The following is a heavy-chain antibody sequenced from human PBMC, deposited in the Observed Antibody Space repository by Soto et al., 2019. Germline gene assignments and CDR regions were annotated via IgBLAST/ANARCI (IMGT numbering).Heavy chain of an antibody. CDR2: IYYSGST. Sequence: SETLSLTCTVSGGSISSYYWSWIRQPPGKGQEWTGSIYYSGSTYYNPSLKSRVTVSVDTSKNQFSLKLSPVTAADTAVYYCARHPSDFWFDPWGQGTLVTVSS. D-gene: IGHD2-21*02. CDR3: ARHPSDFWFDP. V-gene: IGHV4-59*08. CDR1: GGSISSYY. J-gene: IGHJ5*02.